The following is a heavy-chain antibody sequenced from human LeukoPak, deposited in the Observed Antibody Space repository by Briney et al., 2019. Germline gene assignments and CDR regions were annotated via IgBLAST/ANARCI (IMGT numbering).Heavy chain of an antibody. D-gene: IGHD3-3*01. CDR1: GFTFSSYG. Sequence: PGGSLRLSCAASGFTFSSYGMHWVRQAPGKGLEWVAVIWYDGSNKYYADSVKGRFTFSRDNSKNTLYLQMNSLRAEDTAVYYCARPLTIFGVVTPFDYWGQGTLVTVSS. V-gene: IGHV3-33*01. CDR3: ARPLTIFGVVTPFDY. J-gene: IGHJ4*02. CDR2: IWYDGSNK.